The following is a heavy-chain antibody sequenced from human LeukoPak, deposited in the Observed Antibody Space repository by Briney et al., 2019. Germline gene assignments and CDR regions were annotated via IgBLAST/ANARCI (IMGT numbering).Heavy chain of an antibody. V-gene: IGHV4-39*01. Sequence: SETLSLTCTVSDGSISSSSYYRGWIRQPPGKGLEWIGSIYYSGSTYYNPSLKSRVTISVDTSKNQFSLELTSVTAADTAVYYCARHSGSGSYHSPFGNWGQGTLVTVSS. CDR1: DGSISSSSYY. CDR3: ARHSGSGSYHSPFGN. J-gene: IGHJ4*02. CDR2: IYYSGST. D-gene: IGHD3-10*01.